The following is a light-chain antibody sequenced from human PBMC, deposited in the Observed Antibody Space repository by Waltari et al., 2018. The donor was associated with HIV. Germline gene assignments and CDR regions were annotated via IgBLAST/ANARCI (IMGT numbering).Light chain of an antibody. J-gene: IGKJ4*01. Sequence: AIRMTQSPSSFSASTGDRVTITCRASQDISSYLAWYQQKPGRAPKLLIYAASTLQSGVPSRFNGSGSETEFTLTISCLQSEDFATYYCQQYYSNPHTFGGGTKVEIK. CDR3: QQYYSNPHT. CDR1: QDISSY. CDR2: AAS. V-gene: IGKV1-8*01.